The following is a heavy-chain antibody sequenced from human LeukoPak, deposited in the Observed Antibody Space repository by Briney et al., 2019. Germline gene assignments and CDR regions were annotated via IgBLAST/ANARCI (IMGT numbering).Heavy chain of an antibody. V-gene: IGHV1-2*02. J-gene: IGHJ5*02. CDR1: GYSFTDYY. D-gene: IGHD2-21*01. CDR3: ARADRLHGGPYLIGP. Sequence: ASVTVSCKTSGYSFTDYYMHWVRQAPGQGLEWMGWINPNSGGTSSAQKFQGRVTMTRDTSITTVYMEVSWLTSDDTAIYYCARADRLHGGPYLIGPWGQGTLVTVSS. CDR2: INPNSGGT.